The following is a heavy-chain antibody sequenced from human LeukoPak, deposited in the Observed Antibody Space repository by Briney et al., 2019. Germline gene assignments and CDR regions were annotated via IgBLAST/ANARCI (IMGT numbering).Heavy chain of an antibody. CDR1: GGSISSYY. Sequence: SETLSLTCTVSGGSISSYYWSWIRQPPGKGLEWIGYIYYSGSTNYNPSLKSRVTLSVDTSKNQFSLKLSSVTAADTAVYYCARWRGVFDYWGQGTLVTVSS. D-gene: IGHD3-10*01. J-gene: IGHJ4*02. V-gene: IGHV4-59*01. CDR3: ARWRGVFDY. CDR2: IYYSGST.